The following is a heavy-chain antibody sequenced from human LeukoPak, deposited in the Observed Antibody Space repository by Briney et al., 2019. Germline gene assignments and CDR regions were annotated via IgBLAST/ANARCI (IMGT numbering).Heavy chain of an antibody. CDR2: IRSSGSTT. J-gene: IGHJ4*02. D-gene: IGHD6-19*01. V-gene: IGHV3-23*01. CDR3: TKVTFDSSGWFDY. Sequence: GGSLRLSCAASGFTFNNYAMTWVRQAPGKGLEWVSAIRSSGSTTYYADSVRGRFTISRDNSKNIVDLQMNSLRAEDTAIYYCTKVTFDSSGWFDYWGQGTLVTVSS. CDR1: GFTFNNYA.